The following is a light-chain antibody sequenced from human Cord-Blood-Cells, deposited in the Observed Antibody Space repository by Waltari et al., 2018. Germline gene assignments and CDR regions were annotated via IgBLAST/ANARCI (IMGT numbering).Light chain of an antibody. V-gene: IGKV1-6*01. CDR2: AAS. J-gene: IGKJ1*01. Sequence: AIQMTQSPCLLSASVGDRVTITCPASQGIRIDLGWYQQKPGKAPKLRIYAASSLQSGVLSMFSRKGSDTDFSHTISNLQPEDFATYDCLQDYNYPWTFGQGTKVEIK. CDR1: QGIRID. CDR3: LQDYNYPWT.